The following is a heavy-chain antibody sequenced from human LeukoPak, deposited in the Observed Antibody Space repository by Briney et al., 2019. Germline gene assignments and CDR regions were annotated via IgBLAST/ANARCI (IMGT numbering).Heavy chain of an antibody. D-gene: IGHD3-22*01. CDR2: ISTTGGGT. CDR1: GFTFSSYA. CDR3: AKRIDANYYDSS. V-gene: IGHV3-23*01. J-gene: IGHJ4*02. Sequence: GGSLRLSCAASGFTFSSYAMTWVRQAPGKGLEWVSAISTTGGGTYYADSVKGRFTISRDNSKNTLYLQMNSLRAEDTALYYCAKRIDANYYDSSGGQGTLVTVSS.